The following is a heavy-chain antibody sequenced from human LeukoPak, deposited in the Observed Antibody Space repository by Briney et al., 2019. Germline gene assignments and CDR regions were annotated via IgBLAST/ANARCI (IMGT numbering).Heavy chain of an antibody. CDR2: IKQDGSEK. J-gene: IGHJ4*02. Sequence: GGSLRLSCAASGFTFSSYWMSWVRQAPGKGLEWVANIKQDGSEKYYVDSVKGRFTISRDNAKNSLYPQMNSLRAEDTAVYYCATVKGTGRLELDYFDYWGQGTLVTVSS. V-gene: IGHV3-7*01. D-gene: IGHD1-26*01. CDR1: GFTFSSYW. CDR3: ATVKGTGRLELDYFDY.